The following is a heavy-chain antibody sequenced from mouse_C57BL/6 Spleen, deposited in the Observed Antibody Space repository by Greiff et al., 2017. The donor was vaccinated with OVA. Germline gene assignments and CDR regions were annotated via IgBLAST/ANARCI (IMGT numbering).Heavy chain of an antibody. Sequence: EVQLVESGPGLVKPSQSLSLTCSVTGYSITSGYYWNWIRQFPGNKLEWMGYISYDGSNNYNPSLKNRISITRDTSKNQFFLKLNSVTTEDTATYYCARDKGMIERVFDYWGQGTTLTVSS. D-gene: IGHD2-4*01. CDR1: GYSITSGYY. V-gene: IGHV3-6*01. CDR3: ARDKGMIERVFDY. CDR2: ISYDGSN. J-gene: IGHJ2*01.